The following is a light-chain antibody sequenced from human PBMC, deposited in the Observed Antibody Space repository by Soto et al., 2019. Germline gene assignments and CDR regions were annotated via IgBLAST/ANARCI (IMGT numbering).Light chain of an antibody. V-gene: IGKV3-20*01. CDR1: QIISSSY. CDR2: GAS. J-gene: IGKJ1*01. Sequence: EIVLTQSPGTLSLSPGERATLSCRASQIISSSYLAWYQQKPGQAPRLLIYGASSRATGIPDRFSGSGSGTDFTLSISRLEPEDFAVYYCQQYDNSPETFSQGTKVEIK. CDR3: QQYDNSPET.